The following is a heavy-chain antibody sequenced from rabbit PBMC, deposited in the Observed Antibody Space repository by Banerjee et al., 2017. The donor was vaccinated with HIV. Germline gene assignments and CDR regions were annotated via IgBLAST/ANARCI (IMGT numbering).Heavy chain of an antibody. Sequence: QQQLEESGGGLVKPGGTLTLTCKASGIDFSSYGVSWVRQGPGKGLEWIGYIDPIFGSTVYASWVNGRFTISRENTQNTLYLQLNSLTVSDTATYFCVRDLDGVIGWNFGWWGQGTLVTV. D-gene: IGHD4-1*01. CDR3: VRDLDGVIGWNFGW. J-gene: IGHJ4*01. CDR1: GIDFSSYGV. V-gene: IGHV1S43*01. CDR2: IDPIFGST.